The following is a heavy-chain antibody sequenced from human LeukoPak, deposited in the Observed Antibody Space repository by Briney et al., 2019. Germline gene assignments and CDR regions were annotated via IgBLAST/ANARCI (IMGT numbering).Heavy chain of an antibody. CDR3: AKDIAYCGGDCYWVSAFDI. V-gene: IGHV3-30*04. Sequence: GRSLRLSCAASGFTFSSYAMHWVRQAPGKGLEWVAVISYDGSNKYYADSVKGRFTISRDNSKNTLYLQMNSLRAEDTAVYYCAKDIAYCGGDCYWVSAFDIWGQGTMVTVSS. D-gene: IGHD2-21*02. J-gene: IGHJ3*02. CDR1: GFTFSSYA. CDR2: ISYDGSNK.